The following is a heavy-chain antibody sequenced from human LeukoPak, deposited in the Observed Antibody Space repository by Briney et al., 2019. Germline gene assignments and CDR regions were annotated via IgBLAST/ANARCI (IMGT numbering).Heavy chain of an antibody. CDR3: ARGLGVVDTAMVPFDY. V-gene: IGHV4-34*01. D-gene: IGHD5-18*01. CDR2: NNHSGST. CDR1: GGSFSGYY. Sequence: PSETLSLTCAVYGGSFSGYYWSWIRQPPGKGLEWIGENNHSGSTNYNPSLKSRVTISVDTSKNQFSLKLSSVTAADTAVYYCARGLGVVDTAMVPFDYWGQGTLVTVSS. J-gene: IGHJ4*02.